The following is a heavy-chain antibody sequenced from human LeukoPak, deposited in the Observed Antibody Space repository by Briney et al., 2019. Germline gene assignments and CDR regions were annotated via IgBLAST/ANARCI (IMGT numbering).Heavy chain of an antibody. J-gene: IGHJ3*02. D-gene: IGHD4-23*01. Sequence: ASVKVSCKASGYTFTSYGISWVRQAPGQGLEWMGWISAYNGNTNYAQKLQGRVTMTTDTSTSTAYMELRSLRSDDTAVYYCARDMTTVGHDAFGIWGQGTMVTVSS. CDR1: GYTFTSYG. CDR3: ARDMTTVGHDAFGI. CDR2: ISAYNGNT. V-gene: IGHV1-18*01.